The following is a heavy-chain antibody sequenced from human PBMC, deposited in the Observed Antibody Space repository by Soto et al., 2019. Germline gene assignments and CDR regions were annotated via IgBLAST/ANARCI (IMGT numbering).Heavy chain of an antibody. J-gene: IGHJ6*02. CDR2: ISAYNGNT. CDR3: ARDPGYYDFWSGYSFYYGMDV. Sequence: ASVKVSCKASGYTFTSYGISWVRQAPGQGLEWMGGISAYNGNTNYAQKLQGRVTMTTDTSTSTAYMELRSLRSDDTAVYYCARDPGYYDFWSGYSFYYGMDVWGQGTTVTISS. V-gene: IGHV1-18*01. CDR1: GYTFTSYG. D-gene: IGHD3-3*01.